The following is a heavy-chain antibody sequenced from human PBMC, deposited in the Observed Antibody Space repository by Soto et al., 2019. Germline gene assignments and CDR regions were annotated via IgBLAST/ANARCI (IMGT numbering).Heavy chain of an antibody. J-gene: IGHJ5*02. CDR1: GFSLSNARMG. CDR2: IFSNDEK. V-gene: IGHV2-26*01. D-gene: IGHD3-3*01. Sequence: SGPTLVNPTETLTLTCTVSGFSLSNARMGVSWIRQPPGKALEWLAHIFSNDEKSYSTSPKSRLTISKDTSKSQVVLTMTNMDPVDTATYYCARINADFWSGYYWHWFDPWGQGTLVTAPQ. CDR3: ARINADFWSGYYWHWFDP.